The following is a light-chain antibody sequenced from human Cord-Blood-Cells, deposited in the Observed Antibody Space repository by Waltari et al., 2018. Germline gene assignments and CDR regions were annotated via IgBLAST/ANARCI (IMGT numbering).Light chain of an antibody. CDR3: QQSYSTPIT. CDR1: HSFSSY. J-gene: IGKJ5*01. Sequence: SQLTQSPYTPSASVADRVTITCRASHSFSSYLNWYQQKPGKSPNLLFYAASSLQSGVPSRFSGSGSGTDSTLTISSLQPEDFATYDCQQSYSTPITFGQGTRLEIK. V-gene: IGKV1-39*01. CDR2: AAS.